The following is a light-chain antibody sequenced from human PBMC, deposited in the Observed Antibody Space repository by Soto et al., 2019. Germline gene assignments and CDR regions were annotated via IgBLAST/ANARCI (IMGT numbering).Light chain of an antibody. V-gene: IGKV1-5*03. Sequence: DIQMTQSPSTLSASVGDRVAITCRASQSISSWLAWYQQKPGKAPKLLIYKASTLKNGVPSRFSGSGSGTEFTLTIISLQPDDFATYYCQQYDSNWTFGQGTKVDI. CDR3: QQYDSNWT. CDR2: KAS. J-gene: IGKJ1*01. CDR1: QSISSW.